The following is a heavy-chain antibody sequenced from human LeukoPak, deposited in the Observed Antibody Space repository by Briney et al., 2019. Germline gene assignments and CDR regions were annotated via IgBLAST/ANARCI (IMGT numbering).Heavy chain of an antibody. CDR2: IYHSGST. V-gene: IGHV4-38-2*01. Sequence: SETLSLTCAVSGYSISSGYSWGWIRQPPGSGLEWIGSIYHSGSTYYNPSLKSRVTISVDTSKNQFSLKLSSVTAADTAVYYCARMNSLWFGELLVYYYMDVWGKGTTVTVSS. J-gene: IGHJ6*03. CDR3: ARMNSLWFGELLVYYYMDV. CDR1: GYSISSGYS. D-gene: IGHD3-10*01.